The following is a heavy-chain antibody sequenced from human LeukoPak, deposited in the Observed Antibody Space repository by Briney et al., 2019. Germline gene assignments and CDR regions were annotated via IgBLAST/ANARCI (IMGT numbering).Heavy chain of an antibody. J-gene: IGHJ5*02. V-gene: IGHV3-30*03. D-gene: IGHD4-17*01. CDR1: GFTFSNYG. CDR2: ITSDETER. Sequence: PGGSLRLSRAASGFTFSNYGMYWVRQAPGKGLEWVAVITSDETERYYADSVKRRFTISRDNSKNTVYLKMNTLRAEDTAVYYCGRVGTSDFGRNNWFDPWGQGTLVTVSS. CDR3: GRVGTSDFGRNNWFDP.